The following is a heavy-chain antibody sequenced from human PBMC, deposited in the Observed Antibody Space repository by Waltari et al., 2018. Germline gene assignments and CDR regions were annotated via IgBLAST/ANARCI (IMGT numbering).Heavy chain of an antibody. CDR1: GYTFTRHY. D-gene: IGHD6-19*01. V-gene: IGHV1-2*06. CDR3: ARDLVGSGWSIDY. Sequence: QVQLVQSGAAVKEPGASVKVSCKASGYTFTRHYIHWVRQAPGQGLEWMGRITPHTGGTYDSQKFQVRVTMTRDMSITTAYMEVSSLRSDDTAVYYCARDLVGSGWSIDYWGQGTLVTVSS. J-gene: IGHJ4*02. CDR2: ITPHTGGT.